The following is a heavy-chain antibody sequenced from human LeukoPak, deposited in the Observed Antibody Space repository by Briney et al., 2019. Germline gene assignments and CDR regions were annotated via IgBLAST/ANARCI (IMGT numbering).Heavy chain of an antibody. J-gene: IGHJ4*02. CDR2: ISTYNGNT. CDR3: AREGQLLLDF. V-gene: IGHV1-18*04. D-gene: IGHD2-2*01. CDR1: GYTFTNYG. Sequence: GASVKVSCRASGYTFTNYGISWVRQAPGQGLEWTGWISTYNGNTNYAQKLKGRVTMTTDTPTRTAYMELRSLRSDDTAVYYCAREGQLLLDFWGQGTLVTVSA.